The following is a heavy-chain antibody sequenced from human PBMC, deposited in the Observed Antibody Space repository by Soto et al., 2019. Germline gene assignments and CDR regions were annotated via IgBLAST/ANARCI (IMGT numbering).Heavy chain of an antibody. V-gene: IGHV3-23*01. CDR1: GFTFSTYA. D-gene: IGHD6-6*01. CDR3: AKGFGSTWSYFDY. CDR2: ISDSGDRT. Sequence: GSLRLSCGASGFTFSTYAMSWVRQAPGEGLERVAGISDSGDRTYHADSVKGRFTISRDNSKNTLYLQMISLRAEDTAVYYCAKGFGSTWSYFDYWGQGALVTVSS. J-gene: IGHJ4*02.